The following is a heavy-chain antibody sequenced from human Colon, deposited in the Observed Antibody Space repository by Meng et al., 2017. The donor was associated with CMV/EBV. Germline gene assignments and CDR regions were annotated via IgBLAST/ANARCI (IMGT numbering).Heavy chain of an antibody. J-gene: IGHJ4*02. Sequence: ESLKISCAASGFTFSTYNMNWIRQSPGKGLEWIGSIYGSGKTYYNPSLKSRVSISVDTSNNEFSLTLSSATAADTAVYYCVRDRGYNYGNFDSWGQGTLVTVSS. D-gene: IGHD5-18*01. CDR2: IYGSGKT. CDR1: GFTFSTYN. CDR3: VRDRGYNYGNFDS. V-gene: IGHV4-38-2*02.